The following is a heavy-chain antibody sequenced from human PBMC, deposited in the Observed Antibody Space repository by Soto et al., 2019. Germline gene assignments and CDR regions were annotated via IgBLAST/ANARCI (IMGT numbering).Heavy chain of an antibody. V-gene: IGHV4-59*01. D-gene: IGHD3-22*01. Sequence: PSETLSLTCTVSGGSISSYYWSWIRQPPGKGLEWIGYIYYSGSTNYNPSLKSRVTISVDTSKNQFSLKLSSVTAADTAVYYCARGPGGYDSSGYYSDYWGQGTLVTVSS. CDR1: GGSISSYY. J-gene: IGHJ4*02. CDR3: ARGPGGYDSSGYYSDY. CDR2: IYYSGST.